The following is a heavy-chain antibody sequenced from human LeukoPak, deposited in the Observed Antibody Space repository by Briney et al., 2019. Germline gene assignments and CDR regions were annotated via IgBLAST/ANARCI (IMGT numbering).Heavy chain of an antibody. Sequence: SETLSLTCTVSGGSISSYYWSWIRQPPGKGLEWIGYIYYSGSTNYNPSLKSRVTISVDTSKNQFSLKLSSVTAADTAVYYCARGGQGTVVTPGWFDPWGQGTLVTVSS. J-gene: IGHJ5*02. V-gene: IGHV4-59*01. D-gene: IGHD4-23*01. CDR3: ARGGQGTVVTPGWFDP. CDR2: IYYSGST. CDR1: GGSISSYY.